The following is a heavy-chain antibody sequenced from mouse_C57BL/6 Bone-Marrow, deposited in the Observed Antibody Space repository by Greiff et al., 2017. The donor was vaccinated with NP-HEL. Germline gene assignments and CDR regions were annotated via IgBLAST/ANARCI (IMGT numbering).Heavy chain of an antibody. CDR2: IYPGSGST. D-gene: IGHD2-1*01. CDR3: ARLDFRVPYGNLYYAMDY. V-gene: IGHV1-55*01. J-gene: IGHJ4*01. CDR1: GYTFTSYW. Sequence: VQLQQPGAELVKPGASVKMSCKASGYTFTSYWITWVKQRPGQGLEWIGDIYPGSGSTNYNEKFKSKATLTVDTSSSTAYMQLSSLTSEDSAVYYCARLDFRVPYGNLYYAMDYWGQGTSVTVSS.